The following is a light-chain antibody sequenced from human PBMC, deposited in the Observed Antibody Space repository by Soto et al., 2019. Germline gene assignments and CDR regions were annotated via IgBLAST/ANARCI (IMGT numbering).Light chain of an antibody. CDR1: QSIGVW. CDR2: KTS. V-gene: IGKV1-5*03. J-gene: IGKJ1*01. Sequence: DIQMTQSPSTLSASVGDRVTITCLASQSIGVWLAWYQQKPGTAPKLLIYKTSTLDSGVPLRFIGSGSGTEFTLTISSLQPDDFATYYCQQYINYFRTFGQGTKVEIK. CDR3: QQYINYFRT.